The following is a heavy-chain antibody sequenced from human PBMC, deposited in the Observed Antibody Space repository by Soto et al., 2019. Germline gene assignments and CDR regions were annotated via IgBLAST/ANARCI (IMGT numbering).Heavy chain of an antibody. Sequence: QVQLVQSGAEMKKPGASVKVSCEASGYTFTAYYIHWVRQAPGQGLEWMGWINPNGGGTNSAQKFQGRVTMTRDTSINTAYMALTRLTSDDTAVYYCARAVHTMIQGVRFRVDQWGQGTLVTVSS. CDR1: GYTFTAYY. V-gene: IGHV1-2*02. CDR3: ARAVHTMIQGVRFRVDQ. D-gene: IGHD3-10*01. J-gene: IGHJ4*02. CDR2: INPNGGGT.